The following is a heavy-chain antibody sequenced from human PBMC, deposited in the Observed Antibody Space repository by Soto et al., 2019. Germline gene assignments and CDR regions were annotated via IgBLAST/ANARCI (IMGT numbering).Heavy chain of an antibody. V-gene: IGHV1-69*13. CDR1: GGTFSSYA. J-gene: IGHJ4*02. CDR2: IIPIFGTA. CDR3: ARGTRFLECPYY. D-gene: IGHD3-3*01. Sequence: SVKVSCKASGGTFSSYAISWMRQAPGQGLEWMGGIIPIFGTANYAQKFQGRVTITADESTSTAYMELSSLRSEDTAVYYCARGTRFLECPYYWGQGTLVTVSS.